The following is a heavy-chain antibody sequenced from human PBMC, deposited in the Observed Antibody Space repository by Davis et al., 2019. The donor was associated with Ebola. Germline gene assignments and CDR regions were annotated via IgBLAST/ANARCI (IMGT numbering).Heavy chain of an antibody. V-gene: IGHV4-59*01. CDR2: IYYSGST. Sequence: SETLSLTCTVSGGSISSYYWSWIRQPLGKGLEWIGYIYYSGSTNYNPSLKSRVTISVDTSKNQFSLKLSSVTAADTAVYYCARGVYYYYGMDVWGQGTTVTVSS. J-gene: IGHJ6*02. D-gene: IGHD6-13*01. CDR1: GGSISSYY. CDR3: ARGVYYYYGMDV.